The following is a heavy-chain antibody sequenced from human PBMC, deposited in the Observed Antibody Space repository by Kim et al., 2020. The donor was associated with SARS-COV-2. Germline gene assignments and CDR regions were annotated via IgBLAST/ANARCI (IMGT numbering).Heavy chain of an antibody. J-gene: IGHJ4*02. CDR2: IYYSGST. Sequence: SETLSLTCTVSGGSISSYYWSWIRQPPGKGLEWIGYIYYSGSTNYNPSLKSRVTISVDTSKNQFSLKLSSVTAADTAVYYCARGGGIAVAGILVYWGQGTLVTVSS. CDR3: ARGGGIAVAGILVY. D-gene: IGHD6-19*01. CDR1: GGSISSYY. V-gene: IGHV4-59*01.